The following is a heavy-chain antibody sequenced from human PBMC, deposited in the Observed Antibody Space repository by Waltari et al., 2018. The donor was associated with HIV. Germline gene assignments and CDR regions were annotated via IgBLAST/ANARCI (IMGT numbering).Heavy chain of an antibody. Sequence: QVQLVPSGAAVKKPGSSVKVSCQASGCTFSSYTISWVHPAPGQGLEWMGRIIPILGIANYAQKCQGRVTMTADKSTSTAYMELSSMRSEDTAVYYCARDRDYYDSSGYFNDYWGQGTLVTVSS. D-gene: IGHD3-22*01. V-gene: IGHV1-69*08. CDR1: GCTFSSYT. CDR2: IIPILGIA. J-gene: IGHJ4*02. CDR3: ARDRDYYDSSGYFNDY.